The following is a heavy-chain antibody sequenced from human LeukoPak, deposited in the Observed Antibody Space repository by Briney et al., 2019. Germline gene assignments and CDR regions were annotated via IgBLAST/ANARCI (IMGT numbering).Heavy chain of an antibody. Sequence: PSETLSLTCTVSGGSISSYYWNWIRQPPGKGLEWIGYIYYSGSTNYNPSLKSRVTISVDTSKNQFSLKLSSVTAADTAVYYCARGGGMGYYYYYMDVWGKGTTVTVSS. D-gene: IGHD1-26*01. CDR3: ARGGGMGYYYYYMDV. CDR2: IYYSGST. J-gene: IGHJ6*03. CDR1: GGSISSYY. V-gene: IGHV4-59*01.